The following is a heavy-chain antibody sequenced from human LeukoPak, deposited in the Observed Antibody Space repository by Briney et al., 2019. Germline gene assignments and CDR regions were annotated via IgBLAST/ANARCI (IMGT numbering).Heavy chain of an antibody. J-gene: IGHJ4*02. CDR2: IYLRGNT. D-gene: IGHD5-12*01. CDR3: ARAQRTVAIDY. CDR1: GGSISSSNW. V-gene: IGHV4-4*02. Sequence: SETLSLTCAISGGSISSSNWWTWVRQPPGKGLEWVGEIYLRGNTNYNPSLKSRVTISADTSKNQFSLRMRSVTAADTAVYYCARAQRTVAIDYWGQGAPVTVSS.